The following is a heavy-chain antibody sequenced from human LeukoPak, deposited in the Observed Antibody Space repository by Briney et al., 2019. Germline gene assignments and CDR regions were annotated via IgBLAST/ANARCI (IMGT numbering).Heavy chain of an antibody. Sequence: SETLSLTCAVYGGSFSGYYWSWIRQPPGKGLEWIGEINHSGSTNYNPSLKSRVTISVDTSKNQFSLKLSSVTAADTAVYYCARVADFWSGYNGRFDYWGQGTLVTVPS. CDR1: GGSFSGYY. V-gene: IGHV4-34*01. J-gene: IGHJ4*02. CDR3: ARVADFWSGYNGRFDY. D-gene: IGHD3-3*01. CDR2: INHSGST.